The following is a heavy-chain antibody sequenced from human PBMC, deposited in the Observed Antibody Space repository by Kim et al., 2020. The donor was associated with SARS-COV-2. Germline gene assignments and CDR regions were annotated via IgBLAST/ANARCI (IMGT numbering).Heavy chain of an antibody. V-gene: IGHV3-21*01. Sequence: YADSVKGRLTISRDNAKNALYLQMNSLRAEDTAVYYCARDPRGGASNVDYWGQGTLVTVSS. CDR3: ARDPRGGASNVDY. J-gene: IGHJ4*02. D-gene: IGHD3-16*01.